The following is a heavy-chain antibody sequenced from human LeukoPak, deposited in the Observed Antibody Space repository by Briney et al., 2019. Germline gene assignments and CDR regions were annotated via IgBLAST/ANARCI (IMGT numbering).Heavy chain of an antibody. CDR1: GYTFTGYY. D-gene: IGHD6-19*01. J-gene: IGHJ4*02. Sequence: ASVTVSCKASGYTFTGYYIQGVRQAPGQGLAWMGWINPNSGGTNYAQKCQGRVTINKDTSISTAYMELSRLRSDDTAVYYCARGIAVAGTIGDYWGQGTLVTVSS. CDR3: ARGIAVAGTIGDY. V-gene: IGHV1-2*02. CDR2: INPNSGGT.